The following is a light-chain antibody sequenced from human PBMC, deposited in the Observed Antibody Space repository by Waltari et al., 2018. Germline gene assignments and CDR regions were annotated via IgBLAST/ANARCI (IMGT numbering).Light chain of an antibody. CDR3: YSTDSSGDHGV. V-gene: IGLV3-10*01. Sequence: SYALTQQPSVSVSPGQTASTTCPGHPFPETHAYWYPHKSGQAPVLVIFENTKRPSGIPERFSGSSSGTTATLTISGAQVEDEADYYCYSTDSSGDHGVFGGGTKLTVL. CDR2: ENT. J-gene: IGLJ3*02. CDR1: PFPETH.